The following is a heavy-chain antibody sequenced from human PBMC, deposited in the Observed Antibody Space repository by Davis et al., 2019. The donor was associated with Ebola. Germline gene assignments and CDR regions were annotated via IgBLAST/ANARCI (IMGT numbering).Heavy chain of an antibody. J-gene: IGHJ4*02. CDR3: ARRATNYNYFDY. D-gene: IGHD2-8*01. CDR2: IYTSGST. Sequence: SETLSLTCTVSGGSISSYYWSWIRQPAGKGLEWIGRIYTSGSTNYKPSLKSRVTMSVDTSKNQFSLKLSSVTAADTAVYYCARRATNYNYFDYWGQGTLVTVSS. V-gene: IGHV4-4*07. CDR1: GGSISSYY.